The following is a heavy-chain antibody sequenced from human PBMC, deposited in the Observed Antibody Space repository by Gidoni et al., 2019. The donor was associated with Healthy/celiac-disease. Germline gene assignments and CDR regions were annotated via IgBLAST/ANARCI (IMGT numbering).Heavy chain of an antibody. D-gene: IGHD2-21*02. Sequence: EVQLLESGGGWVQPGGSLSPSCAPSGFPFSSYAMSWVRQAPGKGLEWVSAISGSGGSTYYADSVKVRFTISRDNSKNTLYLQMNSLRAEDTAVYYCAKGDIVVVTAIPGYWGQGTLVTVSS. J-gene: IGHJ4*02. CDR3: AKGDIVVVTAIPGY. CDR2: ISGSGGST. CDR1: GFPFSSYA. V-gene: IGHV3-23*01.